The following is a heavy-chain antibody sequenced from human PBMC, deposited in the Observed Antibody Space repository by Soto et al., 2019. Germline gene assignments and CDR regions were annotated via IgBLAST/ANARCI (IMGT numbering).Heavy chain of an antibody. CDR3: SRSLDS. J-gene: IGHJ4*02. CDR1: GFTFSTYW. Sequence: PXGSLGLSCAASGFTFSTYWMDWVRQTPGKGLEWVANINQDGSEKNYVDSVKGRFTIYRDNAKNSLYLQMSSLTAEDSALYYCSRSLDSWGQGTLVTVSS. CDR2: INQDGSEK. V-gene: IGHV3-7*01.